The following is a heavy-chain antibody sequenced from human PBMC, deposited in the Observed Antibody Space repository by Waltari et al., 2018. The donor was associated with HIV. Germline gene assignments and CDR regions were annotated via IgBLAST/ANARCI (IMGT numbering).Heavy chain of an antibody. J-gene: IGHJ5*02. Sequence: VRLVESGGALVRPGGALRLSWTASGFTVGNSSLTWVRPASGKVVGWGFPGYSDGTVVYADSVKGRFSTSVDSSKNILQLLVDILRVDDTAVYYCAREVVYYDNSGHPGWFDPWGQGTLVAVSA. D-gene: IGHD3-22*01. CDR3: AREVVYYDNSGHPGWFDP. V-gene: IGHV3-66*01. CDR1: GFTVGNSS. CDR2: GYSDGTV.